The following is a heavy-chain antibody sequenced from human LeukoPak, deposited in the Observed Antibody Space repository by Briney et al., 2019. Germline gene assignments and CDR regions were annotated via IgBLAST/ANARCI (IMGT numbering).Heavy chain of an antibody. CDR2: ISAYNGNT. V-gene: IGHV1-18*01. Sequence: ASVKVSCKASGYTFTSYGISWVRQAPGQGLEWMGWISAYNGNTNYAQKLQGRVTMTTDISTSTAYMELRSLRSDDTAVCYCARGPTITIFGVVTGDWFDPWAREPWSPSPQ. D-gene: IGHD3-3*01. CDR1: GYTFTSYG. CDR3: ARGPTITIFGVVTGDWFDP. J-gene: IGHJ5*02.